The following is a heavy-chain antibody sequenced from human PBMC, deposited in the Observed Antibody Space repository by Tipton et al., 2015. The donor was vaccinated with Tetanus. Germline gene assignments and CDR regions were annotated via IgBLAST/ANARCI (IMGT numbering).Heavy chain of an antibody. CDR2: INPNGGST. D-gene: IGHD6-13*01. V-gene: IGHV1-46*01. Sequence: QVQLVQSGAEVKKPGASVKVSCRASGYTFSSHYIHWVRQAPGQGLEWMGIINPNGGSTTYAQQFQGRVTMTRDTSTSTVYMDLSSLRFEDTAVYYCARALGDSRNWWNFWFDPWGQGTLVTVSS. CDR3: ARALGDSRNWWNFWFDP. J-gene: IGHJ5*02. CDR1: GYTFSSHY.